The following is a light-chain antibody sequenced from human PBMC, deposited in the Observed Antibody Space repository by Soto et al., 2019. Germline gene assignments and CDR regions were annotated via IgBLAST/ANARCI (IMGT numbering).Light chain of an antibody. Sequence: DIQMTQSPSTLSASVGDRVTITCRASQSISSWLAWYQQKPGKAPKLLIYKASSLESGVPSRFSGSGSGTEFTLTISSLQPDDFATYYCQQYNSYSPFFTFGPGTKVDIK. CDR3: QQYNSYSPFFT. CDR1: QSISSW. CDR2: KAS. V-gene: IGKV1-5*03. J-gene: IGKJ3*01.